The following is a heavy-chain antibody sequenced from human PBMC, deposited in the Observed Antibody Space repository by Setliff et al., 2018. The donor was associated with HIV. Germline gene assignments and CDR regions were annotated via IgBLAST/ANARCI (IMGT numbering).Heavy chain of an antibody. J-gene: IGHJ4*02. CDR3: AKGFRPVDTALVSGPTY. D-gene: IGHD5-18*01. CDR1: GFIFSSYA. CDR2: ITSGGST. V-gene: IGHV3-23*01. Sequence: PGGSLRLSCAASGFIFSSYAMHWVRQTPEKGLEWVSIITSGGSTYYADSAKGRFIISRDNSQNTLYLQMNSLRADDTAIYYCAKGFRPVDTALVSGPTYWGQGIRVTVSS.